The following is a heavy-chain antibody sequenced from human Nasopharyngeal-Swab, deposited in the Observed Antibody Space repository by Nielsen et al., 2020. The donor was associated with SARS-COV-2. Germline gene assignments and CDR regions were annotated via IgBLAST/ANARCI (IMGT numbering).Heavy chain of an antibody. V-gene: IGHV4-59*01. D-gene: IGHD3-22*01. Sequence: SETLSLTCAVYGGSFSGYYWSWIRQPPGKGLEWIGYIYYSGSTNYNPSLKSRVTISVDTSKNQFSLKLSSVTAADTAVYYCARGTPYYYDSSGLFLDVWGQGTTVTVSS. CDR3: ARGTPYYYDSSGLFLDV. CDR2: IYYSGST. J-gene: IGHJ6*02. CDR1: GGSFSGYY.